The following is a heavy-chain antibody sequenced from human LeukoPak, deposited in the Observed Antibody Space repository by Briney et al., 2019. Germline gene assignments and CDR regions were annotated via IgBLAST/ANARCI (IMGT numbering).Heavy chain of an antibody. CDR2: IRSKTNSYAT. Sequence: PGGSLRLSCAASGFTFSGSAMHWVRQASGKGLEWVGLIRSKTNSYATAYAASVKGKFTISRDDSKNTAYLQMNSLKTEDTAVYYCATVAAAGFFDYWGQGTLVTVSS. D-gene: IGHD6-13*01. CDR3: ATVAAAGFFDY. J-gene: IGHJ4*02. V-gene: IGHV3-73*01. CDR1: GFTFSGSA.